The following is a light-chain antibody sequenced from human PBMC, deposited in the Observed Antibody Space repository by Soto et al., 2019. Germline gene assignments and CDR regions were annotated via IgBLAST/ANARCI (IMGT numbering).Light chain of an antibody. CDR2: GAS. CDR1: QNINSY. CDR3: QQSYSFLS. Sequence: IQMTNSPFYLPASVGDNVTLTCRTSQNINSYLSWYQQKPGKAPRLLIYGASSLQVGVPSRFIGSGSGTDFTLTITSLRPEDFATYYCQQSYSFLSFAGGTKVDIK. J-gene: IGKJ4*01. V-gene: IGKV1-39*01.